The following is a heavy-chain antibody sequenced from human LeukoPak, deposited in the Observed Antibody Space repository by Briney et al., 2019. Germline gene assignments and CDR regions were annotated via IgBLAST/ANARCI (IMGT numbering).Heavy chain of an antibody. J-gene: IGHJ4*02. V-gene: IGHV3-43D*03. CDR1: GFTFDDYA. D-gene: IGHD7-27*01. CDR3: AKGISPTLTGIVY. Sequence: PGGSLRLSCAASGFTFDDYAMHWVRQAPGKGLEWVSLISWDGGSTYYADSVKGRFTISRDNSKNSLYLQMNSLRAEDTALYYCAKGISPTLTGIVYWGQGTLVTVSS. CDR2: ISWDGGST.